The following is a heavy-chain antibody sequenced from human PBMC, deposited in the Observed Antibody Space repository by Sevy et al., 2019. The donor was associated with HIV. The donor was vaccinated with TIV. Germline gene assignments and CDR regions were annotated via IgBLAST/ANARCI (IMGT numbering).Heavy chain of an antibody. CDR3: ARDTREKSFDY. Sequence: ASVKVSCKASGYTFSGYSISWVRQAPGQGLEWMGWMNTYNGNTKYAQKVQGRVIMTTDTSTSTAYMELRGLRSDDTAAYYCARDTREKSFDYWGQGTLVTVSS. CDR1: GYTFSGYS. CDR2: MNTYNGNT. J-gene: IGHJ4*02. V-gene: IGHV1-18*01.